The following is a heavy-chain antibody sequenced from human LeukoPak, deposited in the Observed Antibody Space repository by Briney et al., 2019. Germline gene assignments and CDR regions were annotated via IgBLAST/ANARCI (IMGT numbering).Heavy chain of an antibody. J-gene: IGHJ5*02. CDR3: ANEVGTYYYDSSGYHNWFDP. Sequence: GASVEVSCKASGYTFTSYYIHWVRQPPGQGLEWMGIINPSGGSTSYAQKFQGRVTMTRDTSTSTVYMELSRLRSEDTAVYYCANEVGTYYYDSSGYHNWFDPWGQGTLVTVSS. CDR1: GYTFTSYY. D-gene: IGHD3-22*01. V-gene: IGHV1-46*01. CDR2: INPSGGST.